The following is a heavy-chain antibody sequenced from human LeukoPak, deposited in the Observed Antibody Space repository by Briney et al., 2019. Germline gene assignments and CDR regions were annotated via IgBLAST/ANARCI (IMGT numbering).Heavy chain of an antibody. Sequence: SETLSLTCAVYGGSFSGYYRSWIRQPPGKGLEWIGEINHSGSTNYNPSLKSRVTISVDTSKNQFSLKLSSVTAADTAVYYCARGKKHIVVVTARGFDPWGQGTLVTVSS. V-gene: IGHV4-34*01. CDR1: GGSFSGYY. CDR2: INHSGST. D-gene: IGHD2-21*02. CDR3: ARGKKHIVVVTARGFDP. J-gene: IGHJ5*02.